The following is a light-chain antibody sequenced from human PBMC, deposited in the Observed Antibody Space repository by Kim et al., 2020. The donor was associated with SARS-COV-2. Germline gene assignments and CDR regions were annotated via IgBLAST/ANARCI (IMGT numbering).Light chain of an antibody. CDR1: QSVANNY. Sequence: EIVLTQSPGTLSLSPGERATLSCRASQSVANNYLAWFHQKPGQAPRLLIYGALHRATGIPDRFSGSGSGTDFTLTISRLEPEDFAVDYCQQYGSSPPWTFGQGTKVDIK. J-gene: IGKJ1*01. CDR2: GAL. V-gene: IGKV3-20*01. CDR3: QQYGSSPPWT.